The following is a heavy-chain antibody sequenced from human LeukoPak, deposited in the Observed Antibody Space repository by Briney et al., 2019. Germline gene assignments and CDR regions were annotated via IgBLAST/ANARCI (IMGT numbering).Heavy chain of an antibody. CDR3: ARSGSRWLLDY. CDR1: EFTFSSYD. D-gene: IGHD5-24*01. J-gene: IGHJ4*02. CDR2: VRENGGDT. V-gene: IGHV3-23*01. Sequence: GGSLRLSCAASEFTFSSYDMTWVRQAPGKGLECVSAVRENGGDTYHAGSVKGRFTISRDNSKDILYLQMNSLRADDTAVYYCARSGSRWLLDYWGQGTLVTVSS.